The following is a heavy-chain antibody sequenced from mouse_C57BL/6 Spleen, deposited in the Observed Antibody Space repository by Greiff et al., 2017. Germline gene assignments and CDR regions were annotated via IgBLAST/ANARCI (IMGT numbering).Heavy chain of an antibody. V-gene: IGHV14-1*01. Sequence: EVQLQQSGAELVRPGASVKLSCTASGFNIKDYYMHWVKQRPEQGLEWIGRIDPEDGDTEYAPKFQGKATMTADTSSNTAYLQLSSLTSDDTTVYYYTLSFYSSYDARDYWGQGTSVTVSS. CDR2: IDPEDGDT. D-gene: IGHD2-5*01. J-gene: IGHJ4*01. CDR3: TLSFYSSYDARDY. CDR1: GFNIKDYY.